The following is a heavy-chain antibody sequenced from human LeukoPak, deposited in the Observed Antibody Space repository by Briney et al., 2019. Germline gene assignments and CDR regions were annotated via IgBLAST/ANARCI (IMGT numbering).Heavy chain of an antibody. D-gene: IGHD1-14*01. V-gene: IGHV4-34*01. Sequence: SETLSLTCAVSGDSLSGHYWNWIRQPPGKGLEWIGEIHAIEGTNYNPSLRSRVTVSLDTSNNQFSLKMGSVTAADTAVYYLSSSTGNRKLHYWSQGTLVTVSS. J-gene: IGHJ4*02. CDR3: SSSTGNRKLHY. CDR2: IHAIEGT. CDR1: GDSLSGHY.